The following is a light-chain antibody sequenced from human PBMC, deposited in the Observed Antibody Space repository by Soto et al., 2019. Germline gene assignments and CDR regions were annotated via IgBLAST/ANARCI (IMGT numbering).Light chain of an antibody. J-gene: IGKJ4*01. V-gene: IGKV3-20*01. CDR2: GAS. CDR3: QWYSGSQT. Sequence: EIALTQSPGTPSLSPGERATLSCRASQSVNSLYLAWYQQKPGQAPRLLIYGASSRATGIPDRFSGSGSGTDFALTISRLEPEDLAVYYGQWYSGSQTFGGGTKVEIK. CDR1: QSVNSLY.